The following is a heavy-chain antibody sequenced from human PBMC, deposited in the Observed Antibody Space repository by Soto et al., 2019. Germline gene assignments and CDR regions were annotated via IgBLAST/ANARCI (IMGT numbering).Heavy chain of an antibody. J-gene: IGHJ6*02. CDR3: ARDRVLWFGESHYGMDV. D-gene: IGHD3-10*01. V-gene: IGHV3-33*01. CDR2: IWYDGSNE. CDR1: GFTFSSYG. Sequence: QVQLVESGGGVVQPGRSLRLSCAASGFTFSSYGMHWVRQAPGKGLEWVAVIWYDGSNEYYADSVKGRFTISRDNSKNTLYLQMNSLRAEYTAVYYCARDRVLWFGESHYGMDVWGQGTTVTVSS.